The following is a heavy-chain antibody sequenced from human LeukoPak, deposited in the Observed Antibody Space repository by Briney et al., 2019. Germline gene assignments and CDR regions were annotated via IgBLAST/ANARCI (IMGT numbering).Heavy chain of an antibody. CDR3: ARDPPAVLIDTYG. J-gene: IGHJ4*02. CDR2: VYSGGST. D-gene: IGHD2-8*01. V-gene: IGHV3-66*01. Sequence: GGSLRLSCTASGFIVTNNYINWVRQAPGKGLEWVSLVYSGGSTYYADSVEGRFTISRDNSKNMVYLQMNSLRAEDTAMYYCARDPPAVLIDTYGWGQGTLVTVSS. CDR1: GFIVTNNY.